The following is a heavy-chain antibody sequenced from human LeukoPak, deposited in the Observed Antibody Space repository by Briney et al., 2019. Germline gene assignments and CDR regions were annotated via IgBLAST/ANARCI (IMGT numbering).Heavy chain of an antibody. CDR2: IYPGDSDT. CDR1: GYSFTSYW. CDR3: ARVPYSSSSWYYYYYMDV. V-gene: IGHV5-51*01. J-gene: IGHJ6*03. D-gene: IGHD6-6*01. Sequence: GESLKISCKGSGYSFTSYWIGWVRQMPGKGLEWMGIIYPGDSDTRYSPSFQGQVTISADKSISTAYLQWSSLKASDTAMYYCARVPYSSSSWYYYYYMDVWGKGTTVTVSS.